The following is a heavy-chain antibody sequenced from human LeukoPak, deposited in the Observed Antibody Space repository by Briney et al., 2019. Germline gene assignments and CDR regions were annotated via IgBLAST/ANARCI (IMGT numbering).Heavy chain of an antibody. Sequence: GGSLRLSCAASGFTVSSNFMSWVRQAPGKGLEWVSDIYSGGMTYYADSVKGRFTISRDNSKNTLYLQMNSLRVEDMAVYYCARGTGGSPKEAFDFWGQGTLVIVSS. V-gene: IGHV3-66*01. CDR2: IYSGGMT. CDR1: GFTVSSNF. D-gene: IGHD2-8*02. J-gene: IGHJ4*02. CDR3: ARGTGGSPKEAFDF.